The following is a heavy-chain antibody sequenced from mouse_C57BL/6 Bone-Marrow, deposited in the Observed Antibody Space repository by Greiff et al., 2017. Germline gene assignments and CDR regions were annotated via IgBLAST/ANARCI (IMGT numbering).Heavy chain of an antibody. D-gene: IGHD1-3*01. CDR3: ATSGWTK. J-gene: IGHJ2*01. V-gene: IGHV1-50*01. CDR2: IDPSDGCT. Sequence: VQLQQSGAELVKPGASVTLSCKASGYTFTSYWMQWVKQRPGQGLEWIGDIDPSDGCTTYNQKFKGKATLTVDTSSSTAYMQLSSRTSEDSAVYYGATSGWTKWGKGTTLPASS. CDR1: GYTFTSYW.